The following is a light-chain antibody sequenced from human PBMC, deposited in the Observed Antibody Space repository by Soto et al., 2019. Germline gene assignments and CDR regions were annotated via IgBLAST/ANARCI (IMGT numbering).Light chain of an antibody. Sequence: EIVMTQSPATLSVSPGERVTLSCRASLGVSGDLAWYQQKPGQAPRVLIFHAFTRATGIPARFSGSGFGTDFTLTISSLQSEDFAVYYCQQYNNWPLTFGGGTKVEI. CDR3: QQYNNWPLT. J-gene: IGKJ4*01. V-gene: IGKV3-15*01. CDR1: LGVSGD. CDR2: HAF.